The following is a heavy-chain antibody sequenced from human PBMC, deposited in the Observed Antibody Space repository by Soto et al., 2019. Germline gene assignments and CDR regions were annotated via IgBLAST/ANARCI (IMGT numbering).Heavy chain of an antibody. CDR2: ISGSDNYS. J-gene: IGHJ6*02. CDR1: GFTFSNSA. Sequence: GGPLRLSGSASGFTFSNSAMRWVRQAPGKGLEWVSAISGSDNYSYYADSVKGRFTISRDNSKNTLYLQLNSLTAEDTAVYYCAPMGVWGQGTTVTVSS. CDR3: APMGV. V-gene: IGHV3-23*01.